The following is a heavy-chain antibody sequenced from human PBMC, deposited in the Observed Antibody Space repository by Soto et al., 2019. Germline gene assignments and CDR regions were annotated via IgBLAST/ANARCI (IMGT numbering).Heavy chain of an antibody. CDR3: ARDGHGLTTVTTVDY. CDR2: ISSSSSTI. V-gene: IGHV3-48*01. D-gene: IGHD4-4*01. Sequence: GGSLRLSCAASGFTFSSYSMNWVRQAPGRGLEWVSYISSSSSTIYYADSVKGRFTISRDNAKNSLYLQMNSLRAEDTAVYYCARDGHGLTTVTTVDYWGQGTLVTVSS. J-gene: IGHJ4*02. CDR1: GFTFSSYS.